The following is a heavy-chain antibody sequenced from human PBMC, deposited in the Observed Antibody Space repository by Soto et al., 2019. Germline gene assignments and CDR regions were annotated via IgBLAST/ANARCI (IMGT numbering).Heavy chain of an antibody. CDR2: VYYSWGS. CDR1: GGSISSYH. Sequence: PSETLSLTCTVSGGSISSYHWSWIRQPPGKGLEWIGCVYYSWGSNYNPSLKSRVTISVDTSKNQFSLKLSSVTAADTAVYYCARHQSHSSSYVDPWGQGTLVTVSS. J-gene: IGHJ5*02. CDR3: ARHQSHSSSYVDP. D-gene: IGHD6-13*01. V-gene: IGHV4-59*08.